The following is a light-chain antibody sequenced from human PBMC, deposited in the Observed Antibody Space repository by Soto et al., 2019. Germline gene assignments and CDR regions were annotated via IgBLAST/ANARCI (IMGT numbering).Light chain of an antibody. CDR2: RNN. V-gene: IGLV1-47*01. CDR1: SSNIGSNY. J-gene: IGLJ1*01. Sequence: QAVVTQPPSASGTPGQRVTISCSGSSSNIGSNYVYWYQQLPGTAPKLLIYRNNQRPSGVPDRFSGSKSGTSASLAISGLRSEDEADYYCAACDDSLSGHIFGTGTKLTVL. CDR3: AACDDSLSGHI.